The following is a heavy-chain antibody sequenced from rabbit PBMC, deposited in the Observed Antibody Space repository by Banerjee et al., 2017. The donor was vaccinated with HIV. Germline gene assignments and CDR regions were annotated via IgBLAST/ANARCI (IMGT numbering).Heavy chain of an antibody. CDR2: IYAGSNGDT. Sequence: QEQLVESGGGLVKPEGSLKLSCTASGFSFSSSCYMCWVRQAPGKGLEWIGCIYAGSNGDTGYASWAKGRFTISKTSSTTVTLQMTSLTAADTATYFCARDTGSSFSSYGMDLWGQGTLVTVS. J-gene: IGHJ6*01. V-gene: IGHV1S45*01. D-gene: IGHD8-1*01. CDR1: GFSFSSSCY. CDR3: ARDTGSSFSSYGMDL.